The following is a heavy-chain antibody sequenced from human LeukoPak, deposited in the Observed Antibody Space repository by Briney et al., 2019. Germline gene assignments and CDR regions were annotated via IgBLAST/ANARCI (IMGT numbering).Heavy chain of an antibody. CDR2: IHYTGNT. D-gene: IGHD3-9*01. CDR1: GGSISGYY. Sequence: PSETLSLTCTVSGGSISGYYWNWIRQPPGKGLEWIGYIHYTGNTKYNPSLKSRISISVDTSKNQVSLKLTSVTAADTAVYYCARDLTRDAFDIWGQGTMVTVSS. J-gene: IGHJ3*02. V-gene: IGHV4-59*12. CDR3: ARDLTRDAFDI.